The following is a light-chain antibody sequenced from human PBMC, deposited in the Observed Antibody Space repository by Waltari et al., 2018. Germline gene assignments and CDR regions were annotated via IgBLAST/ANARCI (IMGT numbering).Light chain of an antibody. CDR3: SSYISSSTLEL. J-gene: IGLJ2*01. V-gene: IGLV2-14*03. Sequence: QSALTQPASVSGSPGQSITIPCTGTSSDVGGYNYVSWYQQHPGKAPKLMIYDVSNRPSGVSNRFSGSKSGNTASLTISGLQAEDEADYYCSSYISSSTLELFGGGTSLTVL. CDR2: DVS. CDR1: SSDVGGYNY.